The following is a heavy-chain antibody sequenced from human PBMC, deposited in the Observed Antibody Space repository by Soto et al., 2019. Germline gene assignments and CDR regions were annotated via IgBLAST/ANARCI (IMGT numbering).Heavy chain of an antibody. V-gene: IGHV1-18*01. Sequence: QVQLVQSGAEVKNPGASVKVSGKASGYTFTRYGIGWARQAPGQGLEWMGWINTYNGNTNYAQNVQGRVTLTTDTSTSTAYMELRSLRSKDTAIYYCAMVDVYVTPSPQDVWGQGTTVIVSS. J-gene: IGHJ6*02. CDR3: AMVDVYVTPSPQDV. CDR2: INTYNGNT. D-gene: IGHD3-16*01. CDR1: GYTFTRYG.